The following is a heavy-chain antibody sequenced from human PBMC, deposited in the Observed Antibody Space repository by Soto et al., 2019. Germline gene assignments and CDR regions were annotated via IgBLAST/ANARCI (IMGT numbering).Heavy chain of an antibody. J-gene: IGHJ6*02. CDR3: ARDLIYGYKYGMDV. D-gene: IGHD5-18*01. CDR1: GYTFTSYG. CDR2: ISAYNGNT. Sequence: ASVKVSCKASGYTFTSYGISWVRQAPGQGLEWMGWISAYNGNTNYAQKLQGRVTMTTDTSTSTAYMELRSPRSDDTAVYYCARDLIYGYKYGMDVWGQGTTVTVAS. V-gene: IGHV1-18*01.